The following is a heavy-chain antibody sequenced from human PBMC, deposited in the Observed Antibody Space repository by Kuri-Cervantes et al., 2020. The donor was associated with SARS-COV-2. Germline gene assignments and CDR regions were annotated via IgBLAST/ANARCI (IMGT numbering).Heavy chain of an antibody. D-gene: IGHD1-26*01. Sequence: GGSLRLSCAASGFIFSNYAMYWVRQAPGKGLEWVSSISDTGGRTDYADSVKGRFTISRDNSKNTLYLQVSSLRAEDSAVYYCAKHVRIVGASGGDYWGQGALVTVSS. CDR3: AKHVRIVGASGGDY. CDR2: ISDTGGRT. J-gene: IGHJ4*02. V-gene: IGHV3-23*01. CDR1: GFIFSNYA.